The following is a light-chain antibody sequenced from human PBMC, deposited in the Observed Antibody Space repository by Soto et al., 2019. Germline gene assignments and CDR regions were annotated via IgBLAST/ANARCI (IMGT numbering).Light chain of an antibody. CDR1: QIISTW. CDR2: RAS. Sequence: DIQLTHSPSSLSASVGDRVTITCRASQIISTWLAWYQQKSGEAPKLLIYRASNLVSGVPSRFSGSGSGTEFTLTISGLQPVDFSIYYCQHYETYSGTFGPGTKVDL. CDR3: QHYETYSGT. V-gene: IGKV1-5*03. J-gene: IGKJ3*01.